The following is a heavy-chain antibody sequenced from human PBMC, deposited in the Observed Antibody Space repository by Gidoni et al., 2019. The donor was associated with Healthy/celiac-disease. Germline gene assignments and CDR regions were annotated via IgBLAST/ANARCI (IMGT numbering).Heavy chain of an antibody. CDR2: IWYDGSNK. CDR1: GFTLSRYG. J-gene: IGHJ2*01. Sequence: QLQLVESAAEVQPVRSLTLSCAASGFTLSRYGLHWVRQAPGKGLEWVAVIWYDGSNKYYADSVKGRFTISRENSKNTLYLQMNSLRAEETAVYYCAREYSSGWYRNPNWYFDLWGRGTLVTVSS. D-gene: IGHD6-19*01. CDR3: AREYSSGWYRNPNWYFDL. V-gene: IGHV3-33*01.